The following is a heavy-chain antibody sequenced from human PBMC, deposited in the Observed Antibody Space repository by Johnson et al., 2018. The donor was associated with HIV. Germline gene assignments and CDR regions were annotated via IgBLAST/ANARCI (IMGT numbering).Heavy chain of an antibody. Sequence: QVQLVESGGGLFKPGGSLRLSCAASGFSFSDYYMSWIRQAPGKGLEWVSYISSSGSTIYYVDSVKGRFTISRDNAKNSLYLQMNSLRAEDTAVYYCARYSGSYLPDAFDIWGQGTMVTVSS. CDR3: ARYSGSYLPDAFDI. CDR2: ISSSGSTI. J-gene: IGHJ3*02. V-gene: IGHV3-11*04. D-gene: IGHD1-26*01. CDR1: GFSFSDYY.